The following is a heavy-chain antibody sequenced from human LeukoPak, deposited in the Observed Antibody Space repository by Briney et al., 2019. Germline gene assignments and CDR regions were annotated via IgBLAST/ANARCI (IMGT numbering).Heavy chain of an antibody. V-gene: IGHV1-2*02. CDR3: ARDSIAARQLSY. CDR2: INPNSGGT. D-gene: IGHD6-6*01. CDR1: GYTFTSCD. Sequence: ASVKVPCKASGYTFTSCDINWVRQAPGQGLEWMGWINPNSGGTKYAQKFQGRVTMTRDTSIGTVHMELSRLRSDDTAVYYCARDSIAARQLSYWGQGTLVTVSS. J-gene: IGHJ4*02.